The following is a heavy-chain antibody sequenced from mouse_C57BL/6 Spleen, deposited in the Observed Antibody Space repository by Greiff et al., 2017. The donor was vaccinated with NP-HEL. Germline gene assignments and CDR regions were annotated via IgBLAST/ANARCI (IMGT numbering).Heavy chain of an antibody. Sequence: QVHVKQPGAELVKPGASVKMSCKASGYTFTSYWITWVKQRPGQGLEWIGDIYPGSGSTNYNEKFKSKATLTVDPSSSTAYMQLSSLTSEDSAVYYCARMGTGTDWYFDVWGTGTTVTVSS. CDR3: ARMGTGTDWYFDV. CDR2: IYPGSGST. D-gene: IGHD4-1*01. CDR1: GYTFTSYW. V-gene: IGHV1-55*01. J-gene: IGHJ1*03.